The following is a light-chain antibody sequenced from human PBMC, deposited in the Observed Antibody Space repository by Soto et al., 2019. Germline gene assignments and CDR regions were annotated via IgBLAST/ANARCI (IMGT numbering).Light chain of an antibody. Sequence: QSALTQPASVSGSPGQSITISCTGTSSDVGGYNYVSWYQQYPGKAPKLMIFGVSDRPSGVSNRFSGSKSGNTASLTISGLQAEDEADYYCSSYKTSSTVVVFGGGTKLTV. CDR1: SSDVGGYNY. CDR2: GVS. V-gene: IGLV2-14*01. J-gene: IGLJ2*01. CDR3: SSYKTSSTVVV.